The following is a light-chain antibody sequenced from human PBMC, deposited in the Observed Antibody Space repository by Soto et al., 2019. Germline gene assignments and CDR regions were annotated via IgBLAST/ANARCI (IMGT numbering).Light chain of an antibody. V-gene: IGLV2-14*01. CDR2: EVS. CDR3: SSYTTTTAWV. J-gene: IGLJ3*02. CDR1: SSDVGAYKY. Sequence: QSALTQPASVSGSPGQSITICCSGSSSDVGAYKYVSWFQQHPGKAPKLIIYEVSNRPSGVSDRFSGSKSGNTASLTISGLQAEDEADYYCSSYTTTTAWVFGGGTKLTVL.